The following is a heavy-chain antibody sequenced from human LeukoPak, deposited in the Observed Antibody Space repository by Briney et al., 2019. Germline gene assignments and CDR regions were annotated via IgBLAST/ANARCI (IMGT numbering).Heavy chain of an antibody. CDR2: ISGSGGST. D-gene: IGHD3-16*01. J-gene: IGHJ4*02. Sequence: GGSLRLSCAASGFTFSSYAMSWVRQAPGKGLEWVSAISGSGGSTYYADSVKGRFTISRDNSKNTLYLQMNSLRAEDTAVYYCAKVSDYVWGRNVVLDYWGQGTLVTVSS. CDR1: GFTFSSYA. V-gene: IGHV3-23*01. CDR3: AKVSDYVWGRNVVLDY.